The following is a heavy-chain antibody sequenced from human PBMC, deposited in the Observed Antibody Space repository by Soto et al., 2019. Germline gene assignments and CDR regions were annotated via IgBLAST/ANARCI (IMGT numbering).Heavy chain of an antibody. Sequence: ESGGGLVKPGGSLRLSCAASGFTFSDYYMSWIRQAPGKGLEWVSYISSSGSTIYYADSVKGRFTISRDNAKNSLYLQMNSLRAEDTAVYYCARDIVVVPAAIRWFDPWGQGTLVTVSS. CDR3: ARDIVVVPAAIRWFDP. CDR2: ISSSGSTI. J-gene: IGHJ5*02. D-gene: IGHD2-2*02. V-gene: IGHV3-11*01. CDR1: GFTFSDYY.